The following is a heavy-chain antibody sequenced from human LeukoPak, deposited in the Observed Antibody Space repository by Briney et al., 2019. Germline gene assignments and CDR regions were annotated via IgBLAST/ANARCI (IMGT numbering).Heavy chain of an antibody. Sequence: PSETPSLTCAVYGGSFSGYYWSWIRQPPGKGLEWIGEINHSGSTNYNPSLKSRVTISVDTSKNQFSLKLSSVTAADTAVYYCAGGQASGGDYYDSSGYWDAPFDYWGQGTLVTVSS. D-gene: IGHD3-22*01. CDR3: AGGQASGGDYYDSSGYWDAPFDY. V-gene: IGHV4-34*01. J-gene: IGHJ4*02. CDR1: GGSFSGYY. CDR2: INHSGST.